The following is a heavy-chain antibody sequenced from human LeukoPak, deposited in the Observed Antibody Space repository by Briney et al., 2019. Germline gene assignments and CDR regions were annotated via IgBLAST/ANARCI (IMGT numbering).Heavy chain of an antibody. Sequence: PGGTLRLSCAASGFTFSAYWMVWFRQAPGKGLEWMANIKQDGSAKQYVDSVKGRFTISRDNANNLVYLQMNSLRVEDTGVYYCATTTRRSSWDYWGQGTLVTVSS. CDR2: IKQDGSAK. D-gene: IGHD2-15*01. V-gene: IGHV3-7*02. CDR1: GFTFSAYW. CDR3: ATTTRRSSWDY. J-gene: IGHJ4*02.